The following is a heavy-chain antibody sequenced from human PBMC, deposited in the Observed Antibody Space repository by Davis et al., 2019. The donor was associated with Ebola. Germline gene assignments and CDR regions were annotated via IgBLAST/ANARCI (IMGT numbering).Heavy chain of an antibody. D-gene: IGHD6-13*01. J-gene: IGHJ1*01. CDR3: ARTSLPIGYEGFQH. Sequence: ASVKVSCKASGYTFTNYYMHWVRQAPGQRLEWMGWINAGNGNTKYSQKFQGRVTITRDTSASTAYMELSSLRSEDTAVYYCARTSLPIGYEGFQHWGQGTLVTVSS. CDR1: GYTFTNYY. CDR2: INAGNGNT. V-gene: IGHV1-3*01.